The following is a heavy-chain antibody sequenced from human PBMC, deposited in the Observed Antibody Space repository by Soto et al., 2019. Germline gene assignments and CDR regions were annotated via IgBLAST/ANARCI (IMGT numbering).Heavy chain of an antibody. CDR1: GGSISSYY. Sequence: ASETLSLTCTVSGGSISSYYWSWIRQPPGKGLEWIGYIYYSGNTNYNPSLKSRVTISVDTSKNQFSLKLGSVTAADTAVYYCARAGNWNYFSGMDVWGQGTTVTVSS. J-gene: IGHJ6*02. V-gene: IGHV4-59*01. D-gene: IGHD1-7*01. CDR3: ARAGNWNYFSGMDV. CDR2: IYYSGNT.